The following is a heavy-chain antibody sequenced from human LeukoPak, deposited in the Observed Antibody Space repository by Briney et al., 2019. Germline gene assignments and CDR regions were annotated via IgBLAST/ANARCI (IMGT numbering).Heavy chain of an antibody. CDR3: TRRDGDNDRGFDF. D-gene: IGHD4-23*01. CDR1: GFTFDDYG. V-gene: IGHV3-33*08. Sequence: PGGSLRLSCAASGFTFDDYGMTWVRQAPGKGLEWVAVIWYDGSKKYYAESVKGQFTISRDNSKNTLYLQMNSLRVEDTAVYFCTRRDGDNDRGFDFWGQGTLVTVSS. CDR2: IWYDGSKK. J-gene: IGHJ4*02.